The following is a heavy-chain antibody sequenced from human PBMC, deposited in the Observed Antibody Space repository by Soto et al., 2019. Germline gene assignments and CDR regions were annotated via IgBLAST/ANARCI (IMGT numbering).Heavy chain of an antibody. D-gene: IGHD4-4*01. Sequence: GGSLRLSCAASGFPFTSYDMHWVRPAPGKGLEWMALILHDGSAEYYADSVKGRFTISRDNSKNTLYLQMNSLRAEDTAVYYCARSRDGYSFYFYYGMDGWGQGTTVTVSS. V-gene: IGHV3-30*03. CDR2: ILHDGSAE. J-gene: IGHJ6*02. CDR3: ARSRDGYSFYFYYGMDG. CDR1: GFPFTSYD.